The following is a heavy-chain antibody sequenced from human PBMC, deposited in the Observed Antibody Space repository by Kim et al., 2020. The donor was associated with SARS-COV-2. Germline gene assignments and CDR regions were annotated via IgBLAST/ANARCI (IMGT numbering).Heavy chain of an antibody. CDR3: ARPPYGDYVRDYFDY. CDR1: GFTFSRYG. J-gene: IGHJ4*01. D-gene: IGHD4-17*01. CDR2: ISSDGSYK. Sequence: GGSLRLSCEASGFTFSRYGMHWVRQAQGKGLEWVAVISSDGSYKNYADSVKGRFTISRDKSKNTLYLQMNSLRPEDTAVYYCARPPYGDYVRDYFDYWG. V-gene: IGHV3-33*05.